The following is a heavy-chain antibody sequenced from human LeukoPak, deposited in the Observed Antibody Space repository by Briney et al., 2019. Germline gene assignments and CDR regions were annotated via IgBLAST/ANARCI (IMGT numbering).Heavy chain of an antibody. CDR1: GGSISGWY. J-gene: IGHJ4*02. D-gene: IGHD6-19*01. CDR3: ARETSLAGFASGLGFNY. CDR2: IYGSGIT. V-gene: IGHV4-59*01. Sequence: SETLSLTCTVSGGSISGWYWSWIRQPPGKGLEWIGYIYGSGITNYNPSLKSRVTMSIDTSKNQFSLKLTSVTAADTATYYCARETSLAGFASGLGFNYWGQGILVTVSS.